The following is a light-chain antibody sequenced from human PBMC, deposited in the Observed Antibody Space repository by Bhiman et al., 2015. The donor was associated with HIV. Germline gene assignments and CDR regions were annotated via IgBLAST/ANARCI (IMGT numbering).Light chain of an antibody. CDR2: DVS. J-gene: IGLJ1*01. CDR1: SSDIGGYDY. CDR3: QSADSSGTSYV. Sequence: QSALTQPASVSGSPGQSITISCTGTSSDIGGYDYVSWYQQHPGKAPKLMIYDVSQRPSGVSYRFSGSRSGDTASLTISGLQAEDEAHYYCQSADSSGTSYVFGTGTKVTVL. V-gene: IGLV2-14*03.